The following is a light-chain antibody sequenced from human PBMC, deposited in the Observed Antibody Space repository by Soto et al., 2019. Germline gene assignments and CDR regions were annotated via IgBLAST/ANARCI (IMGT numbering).Light chain of an antibody. CDR2: EGS. J-gene: IGLJ1*01. V-gene: IGLV2-23*01. Sequence: QSALTQPASVSGSPGQSITISCTGTSSDVGSYNLVSWYQQHPGKAPKLMIYEGSKRPSGVSNRFSGSKSGNTASLKISGLPAEDEADYYCCSYAGSSTFYVFGIGTKLTVL. CDR3: CSYAGSSTFYV. CDR1: SSDVGSYNL.